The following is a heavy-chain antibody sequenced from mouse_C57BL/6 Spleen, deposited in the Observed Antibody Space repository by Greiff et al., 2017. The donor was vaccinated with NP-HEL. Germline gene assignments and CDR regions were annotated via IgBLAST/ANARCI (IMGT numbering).Heavy chain of an antibody. J-gene: IGHJ4*01. CDR2: INPSNGGT. Sequence: QVQLQQPGTELVKPGASVKLSCKASGYTFTSYWMHWVKQRPGQGLEWIGNINPSNGGTNYNEKFKSKATLTVDKSSSTAYMQLKRLTSEDSAVYYCARDYYSNSRGNYAMDYWGQGTSVTVSS. V-gene: IGHV1-53*01. CDR3: ARDYYSNSRGNYAMDY. D-gene: IGHD2-5*01. CDR1: GYTFTSYW.